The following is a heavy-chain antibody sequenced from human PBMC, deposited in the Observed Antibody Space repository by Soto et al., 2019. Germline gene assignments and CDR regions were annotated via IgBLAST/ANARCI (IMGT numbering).Heavy chain of an antibody. CDR2: IYYSGST. D-gene: IGHD2-2*01. CDR1: GGSISSSSYY. Sequence: QLQLQESGPGLVKPSETLSLTCTVSGGSISSSSYYWGWIRQPPGKGLEWIGSIYYSGSTYYNPSLKSRVTISVDTSKSQFSLKLSSVTAADTAVYYCARGGQDIVVVPAAMPRSRNNWFDPWGQGTLVTVSS. V-gene: IGHV4-39*01. CDR3: ARGGQDIVVVPAAMPRSRNNWFDP. J-gene: IGHJ5*02.